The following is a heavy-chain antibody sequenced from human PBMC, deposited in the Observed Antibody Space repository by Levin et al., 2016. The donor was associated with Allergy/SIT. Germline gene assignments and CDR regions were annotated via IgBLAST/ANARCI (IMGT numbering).Heavy chain of an antibody. CDR3: GRGCFGSTTCYIIDF. Sequence: GESLKISCAASGFTFSDHGMHWVRQAPGKGLEWVAVISSDGGNIHYADSVKGRFAISRDNSYNTLYLQMNSLRPEDTATYFCGRGCFGSTTCYIIDFWGQGALATVSS. D-gene: IGHD1-26*01. CDR1: GFTFSDHG. CDR2: ISSDGGNI. J-gene: IGHJ4*02. V-gene: IGHV3-30*03.